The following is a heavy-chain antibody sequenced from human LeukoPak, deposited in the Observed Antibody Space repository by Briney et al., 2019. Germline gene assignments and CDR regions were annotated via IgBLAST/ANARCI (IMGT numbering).Heavy chain of an antibody. Sequence: GGSLRLSCAASGFTFSSYAMSWVRQAPGKGPEWVSAISGSGGSTYYADSVKGRFTISRDSSKNTLYLQMNSLRAEDTAVYYCAKDPDAYDFWSGYMNWFDPWGQGTLVTVSS. CDR1: GFTFSSYA. CDR3: AKDPDAYDFWSGYMNWFDP. CDR2: ISGSGGST. D-gene: IGHD3-3*01. V-gene: IGHV3-23*01. J-gene: IGHJ5*02.